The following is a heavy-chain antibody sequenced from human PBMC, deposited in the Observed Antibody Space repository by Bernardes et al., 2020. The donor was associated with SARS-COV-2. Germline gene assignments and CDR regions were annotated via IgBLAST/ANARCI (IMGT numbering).Heavy chain of an antibody. J-gene: IGHJ6*02. CDR1: GGSFSGNY. CDR2: INHSGST. D-gene: IGHD3-10*01. V-gene: IGHV4-34*01. Sequence: ETLSLTCAVYGGSFSGNYWSWIRQPPGKGLEWIGEINHSGSTNYNPSLKSRVTISVDTSKNQFSLKLSSVTAADTAVYYCARGVSRRNYYGSGSYYRVWGQGTTVTVSS. CDR3: ARGVSRRNYYGSGSYYRV.